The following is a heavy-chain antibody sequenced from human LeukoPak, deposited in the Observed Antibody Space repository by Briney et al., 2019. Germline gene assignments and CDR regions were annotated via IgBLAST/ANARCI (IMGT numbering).Heavy chain of an antibody. Sequence: PGGSLRLSCAASGFTISDYYMSWIRQAQGKGQGWVSYISSSGSTIYYADSVKGRFTISRDNAKNSLYLQMNSLRAEDTAVYYCARCGPEAIFDYWGQGTLVTVSS. J-gene: IGHJ4*02. CDR1: GFTISDYY. V-gene: IGHV3-11*04. CDR3: ARCGPEAIFDY. D-gene: IGHD1-14*01. CDR2: ISSSGSTI.